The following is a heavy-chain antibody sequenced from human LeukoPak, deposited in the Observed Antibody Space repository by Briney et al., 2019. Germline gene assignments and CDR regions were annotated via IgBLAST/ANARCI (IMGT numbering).Heavy chain of an antibody. CDR3: ARKDRLGYSYGQGPFDF. CDR2: IRYDGSIK. V-gene: IGHV3-30*02. J-gene: IGHJ4*02. CDR1: GFTFSSYG. Sequence: GGSLRLSCGASGFTFSSYGMHWVRQAPGKGLEWVAFIRYDGSIKYYADSVKGRFTISRDNAKNSLYLQMNSLRAEDTAVYYCARKDRLGYSYGQGPFDFWGQGTLVTVSS. D-gene: IGHD5-18*01.